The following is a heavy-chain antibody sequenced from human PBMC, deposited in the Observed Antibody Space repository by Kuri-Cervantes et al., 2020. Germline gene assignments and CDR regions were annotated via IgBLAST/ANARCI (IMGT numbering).Heavy chain of an antibody. V-gene: IGHV4-4*07. CDR3: ARARYLLTGGNWFDP. CDR1: GDSISSYY. J-gene: IGHJ5*02. CDR2: IYTSGST. D-gene: IGHD3-9*01. Sequence: ESLKISCAVSGDSISSYYWSWIRQPAGKGLEWIGRIYTSGSTNYNPSLKSRVTISVDKSKNQFSLKLSSVTAADTAVYYCARARYLLTGGNWFDPWGQGTLVTVSS.